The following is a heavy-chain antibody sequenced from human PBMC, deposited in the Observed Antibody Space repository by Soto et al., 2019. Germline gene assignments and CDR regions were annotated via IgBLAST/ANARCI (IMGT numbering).Heavy chain of an antibody. J-gene: IGHJ6*02. CDR3: SSASSSWDTEM. D-gene: IGHD6-13*01. CDR1: GFTFSSYG. Sequence: PVGSLRLSCAASGFTFSSYGMHWVRHAPGKGLEWVAVIWYDGSNKYYADSVKGRFTISRDNSKNTLYLQMNSLRAEDTAVYYCSSASSSWDTEMGGQGTTLKVSS. V-gene: IGHV3-33*01. CDR2: IWYDGSNK.